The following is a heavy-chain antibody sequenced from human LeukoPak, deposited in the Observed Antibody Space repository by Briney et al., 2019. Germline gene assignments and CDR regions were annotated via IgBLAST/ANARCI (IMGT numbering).Heavy chain of an antibody. CDR2: TRNDGGNR. V-gene: IGHV3-30*02. Sequence: GGSLRLSCAASGFTFRSYAMHWVREAPGKGLEWLAFTRNDGGNRRYGDSVEGRFTISRDDSISTVYLQMDTLRPDDTAVYYCARGFGEFSAWGQGTLVTVSS. CDR1: GFTFRSYA. D-gene: IGHD3-10*01. J-gene: IGHJ5*02. CDR3: ARGFGEFSA.